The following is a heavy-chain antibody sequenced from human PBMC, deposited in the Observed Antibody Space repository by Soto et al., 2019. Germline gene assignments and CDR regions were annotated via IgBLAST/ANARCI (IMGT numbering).Heavy chain of an antibody. CDR3: AREVGATLNWFDP. D-gene: IGHD1-26*01. CDR2: IIPIFGTA. Sequence: VKVSCKASGGTFSSYAISWVRQAPGQGLEWMGGIIPIFGTANYAQKFQGRVTITADESTSTAYMELSSLRSEDTAVYYCAREVGATLNWFDPWGQGTLVTVSS. V-gene: IGHV1-69*01. CDR1: GGTFSSYA. J-gene: IGHJ5*02.